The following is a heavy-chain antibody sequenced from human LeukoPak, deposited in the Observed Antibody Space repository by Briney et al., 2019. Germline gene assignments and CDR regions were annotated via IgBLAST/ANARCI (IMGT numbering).Heavy chain of an antibody. Sequence: SETLSLTCTVSGGSVSSGSYYWSWIRQPPGKGLEWIGYIYYSGSTNYNPSLKSRVTISVDTSKNQFSLKLSSVTAADTAVYHCARVPVARRDYYYGMDVWGQGTTVTVSS. CDR3: ARVPVARRDYYYGMDV. V-gene: IGHV4-61*01. J-gene: IGHJ6*02. CDR2: IYYSGST. CDR1: GGSVSSGSYY.